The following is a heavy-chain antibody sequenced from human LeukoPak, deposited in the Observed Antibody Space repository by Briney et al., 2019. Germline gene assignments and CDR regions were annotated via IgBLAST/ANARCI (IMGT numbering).Heavy chain of an antibody. D-gene: IGHD1-26*01. J-gene: IGHJ4*02. CDR3: ARGLVGATQSDY. CDR1: GGSISSSSYY. V-gene: IGHV4-39*07. CDR2: IYYSGST. Sequence: PSETLSLTCTVSGGSISSSSYYWGWIRQPPGKGLERIGSIYYSGSTYYSPSLKSRVSISVDTSKNKFSLKLSSVTAADTAVYYCARGLVGATQSDYWGQGTLVTVSS.